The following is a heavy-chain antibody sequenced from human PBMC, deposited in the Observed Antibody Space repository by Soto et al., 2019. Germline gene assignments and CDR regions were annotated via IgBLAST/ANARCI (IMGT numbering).Heavy chain of an antibody. D-gene: IGHD3-9*01. CDR3: ARGPKVFDWPTRYYYYYGMDV. Sequence: QVQLVQSGAEVKKPGSSVKVSCKASGGTFSSYAISWVRQAPGQGLEWMGGIIPIFGTANYAQKFQGRVTINADKSTSTAYMELSSLRSEDTAVYYCARGPKVFDWPTRYYYYYGMDVWGQGTTVTVSS. CDR1: GGTFSSYA. J-gene: IGHJ6*02. CDR2: IIPIFGTA. V-gene: IGHV1-69*06.